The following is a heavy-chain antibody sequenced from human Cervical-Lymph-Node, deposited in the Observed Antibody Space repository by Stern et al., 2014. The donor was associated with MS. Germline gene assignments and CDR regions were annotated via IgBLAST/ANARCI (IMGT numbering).Heavy chain of an antibody. J-gene: IGHJ6*02. CDR2: ISAYNGNT. V-gene: IGHV1-18*04. D-gene: IGHD2-2*01. Sequence: VQLEESGAEVKKPGASVKVSCKASGYTFTSYGISWVRQAPGQGLEWMGWISAYNGNTNYAQKLQGRVTMTTDTSTSTAYMELRSLRSDDTAVYYCARVRECSSTSCLTYGMDVWGQGTTVTVSS. CDR3: ARVRECSSTSCLTYGMDV. CDR1: GYTFTSYG.